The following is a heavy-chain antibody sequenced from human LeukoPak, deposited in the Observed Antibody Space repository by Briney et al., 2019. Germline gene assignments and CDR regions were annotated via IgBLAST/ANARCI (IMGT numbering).Heavy chain of an antibody. J-gene: IGHJ4*02. CDR1: GGSISSGGHS. Sequence: PSETLSLTCTVSGGSISSGGHSWRWIRRHPGTGLEWIAYIYYSGSTTYNPSLKSRLTISMDTSRNQLSLKLNSVTAADTAVYYCAGLVGRYSSGLYYYYFDYWGQGTLVTVSS. CDR3: AGLVGRYSSGLYYYYFDY. D-gene: IGHD3-22*01. CDR2: IYYSGST. V-gene: IGHV4-31*03.